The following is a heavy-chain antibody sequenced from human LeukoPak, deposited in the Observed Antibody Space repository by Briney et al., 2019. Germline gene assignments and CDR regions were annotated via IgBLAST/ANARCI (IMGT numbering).Heavy chain of an antibody. V-gene: IGHV4-30-4*01. CDR3: ARDRGYVPYYYGMDV. CDR1: GGSISSGDYY. D-gene: IGHD3-10*01. J-gene: IGHJ6*02. CDR2: IYYSGGT. Sequence: SETLSLTCTVSGGSISSGDYYWSWIRQPPGKGLEWIGYIYYSGGTYYNPSLKSRVTISVDTSKIQFSLKLSSVTAADTAVYYCARDRGYVPYYYGMDVWGQGTTVTVSS.